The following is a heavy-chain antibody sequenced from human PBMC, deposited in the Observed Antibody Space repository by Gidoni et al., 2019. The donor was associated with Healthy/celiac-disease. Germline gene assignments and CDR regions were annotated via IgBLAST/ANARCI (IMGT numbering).Heavy chain of an antibody. CDR2: IGGSGGST. CDR1: GFTFSSYA. V-gene: IGHV3-23*01. Sequence: EVQLLESGGGLVQPGGSLRLSCAASGFTFSSYAMSWVRQAPGKGLGWVSAIGGSGGSTYYADSVKGRFTISRDNSKNTLYLQMNSLRAEDTAVYYCAKGTEKEWELLYYFDYWGQGTLVTVSS. D-gene: IGHD1-26*01. J-gene: IGHJ4*02. CDR3: AKGTEKEWELLYYFDY.